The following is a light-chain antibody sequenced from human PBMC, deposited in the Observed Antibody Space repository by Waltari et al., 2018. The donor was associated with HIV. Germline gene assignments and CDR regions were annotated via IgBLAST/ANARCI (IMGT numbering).Light chain of an antibody. V-gene: IGKV3-20*01. Sequence: EIVLTQSPGTLSLSPGERATLSCRASQSVSSNYLAWYQQKPGQAPRLLIYGASSRATGIPDRFSGSGSGTDFTLTISRLEPEDFAVYYCQQYGNSPWTFGQGTKVESK. CDR2: GAS. J-gene: IGKJ1*01. CDR1: QSVSSNY. CDR3: QQYGNSPWT.